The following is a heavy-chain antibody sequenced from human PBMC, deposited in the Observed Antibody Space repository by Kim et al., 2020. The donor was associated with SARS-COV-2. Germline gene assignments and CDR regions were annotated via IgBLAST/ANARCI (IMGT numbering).Heavy chain of an antibody. CDR3: ARALWFGETFDY. D-gene: IGHD3-10*01. V-gene: IGHV3-74*01. Sequence: SYADSVKGRITISRDNAKNTLYLQMNSLRAEDTAVYYCARALWFGETFDYWGQGTLVTVSS. J-gene: IGHJ4*02.